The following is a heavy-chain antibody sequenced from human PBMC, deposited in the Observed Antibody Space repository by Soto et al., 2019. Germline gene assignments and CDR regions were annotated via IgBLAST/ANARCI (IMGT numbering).Heavy chain of an antibody. J-gene: IGHJ4*02. D-gene: IGHD3-22*01. Sequence: ASVKVSCKASGYTFSTYGLNWVRQAPGQGLEWVGWISAYNGNTNYAQQFQGRVTMTTDTSTNTAYMELRSLRSDDTAVYYCARDRGYAYDSSAYPSDDFWGQETLVTVSS. CDR1: GYTFSTYG. V-gene: IGHV1-18*04. CDR3: ARDRGYAYDSSAYPSDDF. CDR2: ISAYNGNT.